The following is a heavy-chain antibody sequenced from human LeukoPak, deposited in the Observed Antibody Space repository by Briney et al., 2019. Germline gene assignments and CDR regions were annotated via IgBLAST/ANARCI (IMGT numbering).Heavy chain of an antibody. CDR3: ARGPILVVVPAAMKVDAFDI. CDR1: GGSFSGYY. Sequence: SETLSLTCAVYGGSFSGYYWSWIRQPPGKGLEWIGEINHSGSTNYNPSLTSRVTISVDTSKNQFSLKLSSVTAADTAVYYCARGPILVVVPAAMKVDAFDIWGQGTMVTVSS. J-gene: IGHJ3*02. V-gene: IGHV4-34*01. D-gene: IGHD2-2*01. CDR2: INHSGST.